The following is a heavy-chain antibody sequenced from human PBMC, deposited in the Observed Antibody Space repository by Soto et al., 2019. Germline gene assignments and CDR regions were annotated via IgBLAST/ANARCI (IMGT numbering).Heavy chain of an antibody. CDR1: GFPFSSYG. D-gene: IGHD3-10*01. V-gene: IGHV3-30*03. CDR2: ISYDGSNK. Sequence: QVQLVESGGGVVQPGRSLRLSCAASGFPFSSYGMHWVRAAPGKGLEWVAVISYDGSNKYYADCVKGRFTVSRDNSASTLYRQMNSLRPEDTALYYCVGGQYYFDYRGQGTLVTVSP. CDR3: VGGQYYFDY. J-gene: IGHJ4*02.